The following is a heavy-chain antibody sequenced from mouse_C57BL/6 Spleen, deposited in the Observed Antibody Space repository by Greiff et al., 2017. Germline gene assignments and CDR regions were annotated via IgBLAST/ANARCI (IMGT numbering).Heavy chain of an antibody. J-gene: IGHJ2*01. V-gene: IGHV5-4*03. CDR3: ARVKTGLYYFDY. Sequence: EVKLMESGGGLVKPGGSLKLSCAASGFTFSSYAMSWVRQTPEKRLEWVATISDGGSYTYYPDNVKGRFTISRDNAKNNLYLQMSHLKSEDTAMYYCARVKTGLYYFDYWGQGTTLTVSS. D-gene: IGHD4-1*01. CDR1: GFTFSSYA. CDR2: ISDGGSYT.